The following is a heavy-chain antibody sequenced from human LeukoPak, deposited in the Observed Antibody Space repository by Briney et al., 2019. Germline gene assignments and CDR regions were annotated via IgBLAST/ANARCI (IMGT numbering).Heavy chain of an antibody. Sequence: GSLRLSCAASGFTFSSYGMSWVRQAPGKGLEWIGEINHSGSTNYSPSLKSRVTISVDTSKNQFSLKLSSVTAADTAVYYCARGISSSWYRFSWFDPWGQGTLVTVSS. CDR3: ARGISSSWYRFSWFDP. J-gene: IGHJ5*02. V-gene: IGHV4-34*01. CDR2: INHSGST. D-gene: IGHD6-13*01. CDR1: GFTFSSYG.